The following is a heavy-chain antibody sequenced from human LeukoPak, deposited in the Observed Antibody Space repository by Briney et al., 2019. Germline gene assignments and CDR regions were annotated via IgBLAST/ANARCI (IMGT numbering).Heavy chain of an antibody. Sequence: ASETLSLTCTVSGGSTSSYYWSWIRQPPGKGLEWIGYIYYSGSTYYNPSLKSRVTISVDTSKNQFSLKLSSVTAADTAVYYCARDYGDGYWGQGTLVTVSS. CDR2: IYYSGST. J-gene: IGHJ4*02. V-gene: IGHV4-59*06. CDR1: GGSTSSYY. D-gene: IGHD4-17*01. CDR3: ARDYGDGY.